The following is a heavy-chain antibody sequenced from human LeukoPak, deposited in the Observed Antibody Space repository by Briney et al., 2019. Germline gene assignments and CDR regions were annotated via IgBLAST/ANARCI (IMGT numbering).Heavy chain of an antibody. CDR3: ARDRWLVCSSISCYRGPAGFDP. V-gene: IGHV3-11*06. Sequence: GGSLRLSCAASGFTFSDYYMSWIRQAPGKGLEWVSYISSSSSYTNYADSVKGRFTISRDNAKNSLYLQMNSLRAEDTAVYYCARDRWLVCSSISCYRGPAGFDPWGQGTLVTVSS. CDR1: GFTFSDYY. J-gene: IGHJ5*02. D-gene: IGHD2-2*02. CDR2: ISSSSSYT.